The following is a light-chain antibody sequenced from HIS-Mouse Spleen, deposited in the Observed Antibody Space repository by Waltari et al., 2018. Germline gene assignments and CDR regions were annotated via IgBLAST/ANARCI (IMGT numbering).Light chain of an antibody. V-gene: IGLV3-27*01. CDR3: YSAADNNRGV. Sequence: SYELTQPSSVSVSPGQTARITCSGDVLATKYARWFQQKPGQAPVLVIYKDSERPSGIPERFSGSSSGTTVTLTISGAQVEDEADYYCYSAADNNRGVFGGGTKLTVL. J-gene: IGLJ3*02. CDR1: VLATKY. CDR2: KDS.